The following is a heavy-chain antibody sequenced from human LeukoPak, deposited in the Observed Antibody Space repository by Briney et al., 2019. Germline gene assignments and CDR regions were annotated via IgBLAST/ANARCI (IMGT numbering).Heavy chain of an antibody. J-gene: IGHJ4*02. CDR1: GFTFNRYA. V-gene: IGHV3-30-3*01. Sequence: GGSLRLYCAASGFTFNRYAMHWVRQAPGQGLERVAVITDDRTFTLYGDSVRGRFTMSRESSKNILYLQMNCLRPEDTAVYYCARDPYRDAPDYFDYWGQGTLVTVSS. D-gene: IGHD1-14*01. CDR2: ITDDRTFT. CDR3: ARDPYRDAPDYFDY.